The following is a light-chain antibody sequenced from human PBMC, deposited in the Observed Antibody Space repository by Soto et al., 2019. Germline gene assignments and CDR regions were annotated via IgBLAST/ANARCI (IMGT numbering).Light chain of an antibody. J-gene: IGKJ4*01. CDR3: QQGKSFPLT. CDR2: DIF. Sequence: DIEITPSASSVSASLGDRVTITCRSSQGLSRWLAWYQQKPGKAPNLLIYDIFNLQSGVPSRFSGSGSGTDFSLTINSLQPEDFGTYYCQQGKSFPLTFGGGTKVDIK. V-gene: IGKV1-12*01. CDR1: QGLSRW.